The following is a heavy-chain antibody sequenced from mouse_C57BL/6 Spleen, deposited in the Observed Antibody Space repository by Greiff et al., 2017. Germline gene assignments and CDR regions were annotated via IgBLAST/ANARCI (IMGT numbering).Heavy chain of an antibody. Sequence: EVQVVESGGGLVKPGGSLKLSCAASGFTFSSYAMSWVRQTPEKRLEWVATISDGGSYTYYPDNVKGPFTISRDNAKNNLYLQMSHLKSEDTAIYYCARDRGNWVFDYWGQGTTLTVSS. CDR3: ARDRGNWVFDY. J-gene: IGHJ2*01. CDR1: GFTFSSYA. V-gene: IGHV5-4*01. CDR2: ISDGGSYT. D-gene: IGHD4-1*01.